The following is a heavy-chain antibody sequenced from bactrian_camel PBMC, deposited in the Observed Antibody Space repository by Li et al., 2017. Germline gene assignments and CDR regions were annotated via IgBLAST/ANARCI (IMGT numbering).Heavy chain of an antibody. CDR3: VKDRGGNWYRGDFGY. V-gene: IGHV3S1*01. CDR1: GFTFNTRF. Sequence: HVQLVESGGGLVQPGGSLRLSCASSGFTFNTRFMYWVRQAPGKGPEWVASVTHSGRYTYYPDSVKGRFTIARDNAKNTLYLQLNGLQTIDTATYYCVKDRGGNWYRGDFGYWGQGTQVTVS. D-gene: IGHD6*01. CDR2: VTHSGRYT. J-gene: IGHJ6*01.